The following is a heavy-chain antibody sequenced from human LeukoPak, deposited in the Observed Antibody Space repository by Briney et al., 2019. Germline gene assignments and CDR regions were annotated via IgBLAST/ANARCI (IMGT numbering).Heavy chain of an antibody. CDR2: INPNSGGT. CDR1: GYTFTGYY. Sequence: ASVKVSCKASGYTFTGYYMHWVRQAPGQGLEWMGWINPNSGGTNYAQKFQGRVTMTRDTSISTACMELSRLRSDDTAVYYCARETMVRGVIVYYYYYGMDVWGQGTTVTVSS. CDR3: ARETMVRGVIVYYYYYGMDV. J-gene: IGHJ6*02. V-gene: IGHV1-2*02. D-gene: IGHD3-10*01.